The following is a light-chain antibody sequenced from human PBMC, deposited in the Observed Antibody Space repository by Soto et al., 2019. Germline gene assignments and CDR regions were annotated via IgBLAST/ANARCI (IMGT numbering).Light chain of an antibody. Sequence: EIVLTQSPATLSLSPGERATLSCRASQSVSSYLAWYQQKPGQAPRLLIYDASNRATGIPARFSGSGSGTDFTLTISRLEPEDFAVYYCQQRSNWHPAFGQGTKLEIK. CDR1: QSVSSY. CDR3: QQRSNWHPA. V-gene: IGKV3-11*01. CDR2: DAS. J-gene: IGKJ2*01.